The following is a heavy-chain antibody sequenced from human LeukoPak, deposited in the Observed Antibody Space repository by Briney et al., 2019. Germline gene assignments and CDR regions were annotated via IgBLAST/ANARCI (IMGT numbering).Heavy chain of an antibody. CDR1: GFTFSSYG. V-gene: IGHV3-30*02. CDR2: IRYDGSNK. D-gene: IGHD2-15*01. J-gene: IGHJ4*02. Sequence: GGSLRLSCAASGFTFSSYGMHWVRQAPGKGLEWVAFIRYDGSNKYYADSVKGRFTISRDNSKNTLYLQMNSLRAEDTAVYYCAKVRSGYCSGGSCYAVDYWGQGTLVTVSS. CDR3: AKVRSGYCSGGSCYAVDY.